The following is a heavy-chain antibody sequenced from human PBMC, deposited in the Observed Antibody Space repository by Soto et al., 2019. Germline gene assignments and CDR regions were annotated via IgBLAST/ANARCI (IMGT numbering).Heavy chain of an antibody. CDR2: IHYSGNT. CDR1: GDSIGTGGYY. D-gene: IGHD3-22*01. CDR3: ATNHDDISGRTPLLFDS. V-gene: IGHV4-31*03. J-gene: IGHJ4*02. Sequence: QVQLQESGPGLVKPSQTLSLTCTVSGDSIGTGGYYWDWIRQHPGKGPEWIGYIHYSGNTYYNPSLTRRLTISLDPSKNQFSLHLSSVTAAATAVYYCATNHDDISGRTPLLFDSWGQGTLVTVSS.